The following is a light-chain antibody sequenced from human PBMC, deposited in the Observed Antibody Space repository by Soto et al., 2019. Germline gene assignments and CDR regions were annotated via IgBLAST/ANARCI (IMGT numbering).Light chain of an antibody. CDR3: QQYNEWPLT. CDR1: QNVSNN. Sequence: EIIMTQSPVTLSVSPGERATLSCRASQNVSNNLAWYQQKPGQAPSLLIYGTSTRATGFPARFSGSASGTDFTLTISSLQSEDFAVYYCQQYNEWPLTFGGGTKVDIK. J-gene: IGKJ4*01. CDR2: GTS. V-gene: IGKV3-15*01.